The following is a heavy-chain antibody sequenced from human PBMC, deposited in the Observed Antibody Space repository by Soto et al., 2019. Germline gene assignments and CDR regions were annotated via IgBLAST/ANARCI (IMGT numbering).Heavy chain of an antibody. J-gene: IGHJ5*02. CDR3: ARGKTGTPNWFDP. D-gene: IGHD1-1*01. CDR2: IYYSGST. Sequence: PSETLSLTCTVSGGSISSYYWSWIRQPPGKVLEWIGYIYYSGSTNYNPSLKSRVTISVDTSKNQFSLKLSSVTAADTAVYYCARGKTGTPNWFDPWGQGTLVTVSS. CDR1: GGSISSYY. V-gene: IGHV4-59*01.